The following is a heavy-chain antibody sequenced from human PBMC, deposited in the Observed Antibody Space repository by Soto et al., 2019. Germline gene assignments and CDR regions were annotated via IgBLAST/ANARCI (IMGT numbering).Heavy chain of an antibody. Sequence: ASVKVACNASGYTFTSYPMNWLRLAPGQRPEWMGWINAGNGGTKYSQKFQGRVSITRDTSASTAYMQLSRLRSEDTAVYYCATDRGGYCSGGSCSEAWFDPWGQGTLVTVSS. CDR3: ATDRGGYCSGGSCSEAWFDP. CDR2: INAGNGGT. V-gene: IGHV1-3*01. J-gene: IGHJ5*02. CDR1: GYTFTSYP. D-gene: IGHD2-15*01.